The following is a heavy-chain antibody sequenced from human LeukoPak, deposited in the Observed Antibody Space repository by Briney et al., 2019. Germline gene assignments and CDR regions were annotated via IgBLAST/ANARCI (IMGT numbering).Heavy chain of an antibody. V-gene: IGHV3-23*01. Sequence: GGSLRLSCAASGFTFSSYAMSWVRQAPGKGLEWVSAISGSGGSTYYADSVKGRFTISRDNAKNSLYLQMNSLRAEDTAVYYCARPDSQDYSSTSCPYYYYYYMDVWGKGTTVTVSS. CDR1: GFTFSSYA. D-gene: IGHD2-2*01. J-gene: IGHJ6*03. CDR2: ISGSGGST. CDR3: ARPDSQDYSSTSCPYYYYYYMDV.